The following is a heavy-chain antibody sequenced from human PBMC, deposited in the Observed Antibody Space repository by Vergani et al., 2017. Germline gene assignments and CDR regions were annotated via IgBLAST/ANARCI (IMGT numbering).Heavy chain of an antibody. CDR3: AGKQAGRNGFDL. D-gene: IGHD3-10*01. J-gene: IGHJ3*01. V-gene: IGHV1-3*01. CDR2: IHAGNGDP. Sequence: QVQLVQSGAEVKKPGASVTVSCKASGYTFTSYAIHWVRQAPEERLEWMGWIHAGNGDPNYPQKFQDRVPIASDTSANTVYMELSSLTSEDTAVYYCAGKQAGRNGFDLWGQGTMVTVST. CDR1: GYTFTSYA.